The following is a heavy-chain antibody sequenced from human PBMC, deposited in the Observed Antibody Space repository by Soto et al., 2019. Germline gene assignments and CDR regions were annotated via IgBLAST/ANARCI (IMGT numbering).Heavy chain of an antibody. J-gene: IGHJ4*02. D-gene: IGHD3-3*01. V-gene: IGHV6-1*01. CDR2: TYYRSKWYN. Sequence: SQTLSLTCAISGDSVSSNSAAWNWIRQSPSRGLEWLGRTYYRSKWYNDYAVSVKSRITINPDTSKNQFSLQLNSVTPEDTAVYYCARGPHYDFWSGYHEGYYFDYWGQGTLVTVSS. CDR1: GDSVSSNSAA. CDR3: ARGPHYDFWSGYHEGYYFDY.